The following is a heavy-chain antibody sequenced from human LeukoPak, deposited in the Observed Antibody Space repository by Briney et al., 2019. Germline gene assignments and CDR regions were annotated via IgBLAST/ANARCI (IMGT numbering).Heavy chain of an antibody. D-gene: IGHD4-17*01. CDR3: ARGIYGVYYFDY. Sequence: KASETLSLTCAVYGGSLSGYYWSWIRQPPGKGLEWIGEINHSGATNYNPSLKSRVTIAVDMSKNQFSLRLSSVTAADTAMYYCARGIYGVYYFDYWGQGALVTVSS. V-gene: IGHV4-34*01. J-gene: IGHJ4*02. CDR2: INHSGAT. CDR1: GGSLSGYY.